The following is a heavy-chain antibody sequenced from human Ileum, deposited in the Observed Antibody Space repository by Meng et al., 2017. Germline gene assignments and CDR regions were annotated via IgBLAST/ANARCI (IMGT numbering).Heavy chain of an antibody. CDR3: ASEDGDSNGYYFDY. CDR1: GFTFSTYE. J-gene: IGHJ4*02. D-gene: IGHD3-3*01. CDR2: ISPRSTTK. V-gene: IGHV3-48*03. Sequence: GESLKISCAASGFTFSTYEMNWVRQAPGKGLEWLSYISPRSTTKYYADSVKGRFTISRDNAKNSLFLQIDSLRAEDTAVYYCASEDGDSNGYYFDYWGQGALVTVSS.